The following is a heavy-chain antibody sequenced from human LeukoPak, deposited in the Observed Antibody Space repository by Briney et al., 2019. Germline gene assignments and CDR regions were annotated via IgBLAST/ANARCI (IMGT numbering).Heavy chain of an antibody. V-gene: IGHV3-30*18. CDR2: ISYDGSNK. J-gene: IGHJ6*02. D-gene: IGHD6-6*01. CDR1: GFTFSSYG. Sequence: QSGRSLRLSCAASGFTFSSYGMHWVRQAPGKGLEWVAVISYDGSNKYYADSVKGRFTISRDNSKNTLYLQMNSLRAEDTAVYYCAKERYSSSSPNDYYYGMDVWGQGTTVTVSS. CDR3: AKERYSSSSPNDYYYGMDV.